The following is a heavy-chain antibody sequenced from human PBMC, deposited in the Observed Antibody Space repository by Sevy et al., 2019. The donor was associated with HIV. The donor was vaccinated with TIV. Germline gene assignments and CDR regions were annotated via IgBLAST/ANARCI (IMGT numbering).Heavy chain of an antibody. Sequence: GGSLRLSCAAFGFTFSGFGMHWVRQAPGKGLEWVALISYDGSNKYYADSVKGRFTISRDKSKNTLYLQMNSLRGEDTAVYYCAKDQGAHYYYGMDVWGQGTTVTVS. CDR2: ISYDGSNK. CDR3: AKDQGAHYYYGMDV. V-gene: IGHV3-30*18. CDR1: GFTFSGFG. J-gene: IGHJ6*02.